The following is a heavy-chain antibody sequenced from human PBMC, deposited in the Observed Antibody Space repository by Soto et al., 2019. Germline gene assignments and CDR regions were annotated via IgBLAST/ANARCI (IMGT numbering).Heavy chain of an antibody. Sequence: ASVKVSCKASGGTFSSYAISWVRQAPGQGLEWMGGIIPILGIANYAQKFQGRVTITADKSTSTAYMELSSLRSEDTAVYYCARERDYDSSGYYFDDWGQGTLVTVSS. D-gene: IGHD3-22*01. V-gene: IGHV1-69*10. CDR2: IIPILGIA. CDR1: GGTFSSYA. CDR3: ARERDYDSSGYYFDD. J-gene: IGHJ4*02.